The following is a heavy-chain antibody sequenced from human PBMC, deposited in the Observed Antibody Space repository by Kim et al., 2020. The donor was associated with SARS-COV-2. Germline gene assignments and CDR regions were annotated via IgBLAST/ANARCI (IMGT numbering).Heavy chain of an antibody. V-gene: IGHV1-3*01. CDR3: ARDLLHSGYDY. J-gene: IGHJ4*02. CDR2: INAGNGNI. Sequence: ASVKVSCKASGYTFTNYAIQWVRQAPGQGLEWTGLINAGNGNIKYSQKFQGRATLTWDTSASTAYMELRALTSEDTAVYYCARDLLHSGYDYWGQGTLVTVPS. CDR1: GYTFTNYA. D-gene: IGHD5-12*01.